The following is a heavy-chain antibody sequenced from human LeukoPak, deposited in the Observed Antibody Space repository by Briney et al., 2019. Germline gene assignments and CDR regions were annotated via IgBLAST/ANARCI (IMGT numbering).Heavy chain of an antibody. Sequence: PGGSLRLSCAASGSTFSIYAMSWVRQAPGKGLEWVSAISDSGGSTYYADSVKGRFTISRDDSRNTLYLQMNSLRGDDTAVYYCAKDVGKWESLHFFDYWGQGTLVTVSS. J-gene: IGHJ4*02. D-gene: IGHD1-26*01. CDR1: GSTFSIYA. CDR3: AKDVGKWESLHFFDY. CDR2: ISDSGGST. V-gene: IGHV3-23*01.